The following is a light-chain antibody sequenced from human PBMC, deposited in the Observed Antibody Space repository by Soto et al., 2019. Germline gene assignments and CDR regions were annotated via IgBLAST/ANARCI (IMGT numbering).Light chain of an antibody. CDR1: QTISNW. J-gene: IGKJ1*01. CDR3: QHYNSYSEA. Sequence: DIQMTQSPSTLSASIGDRVTITCRASQTISNWLAWYQQKPGKAPKVLIHDASRLESGVPSRFSGSGSGTEFTLTINNLQPDDFAIYYCQHYNSYSEAFGQGTKVDIK. CDR2: DAS. V-gene: IGKV1-5*01.